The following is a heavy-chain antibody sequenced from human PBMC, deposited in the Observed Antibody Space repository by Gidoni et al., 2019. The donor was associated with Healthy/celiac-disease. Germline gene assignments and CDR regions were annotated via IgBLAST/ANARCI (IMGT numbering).Heavy chain of an antibody. CDR3: ARDSTMGYGMDV. J-gene: IGHJ6*02. CDR2: IIPIFGTA. CDR1: GGTFSSYA. Sequence: QVQLVHSGAELKKPGSSVKVSCKASGGTFSSYAISGVRQAPGQGLEWMGGIIPIFGTANNAQKFQGRVTITADESTSTAYMGLSSLRSEDTAVYYCARDSTMGYGMDVWGQGTTVTVSS. V-gene: IGHV1-69*01. D-gene: IGHD3-10*01.